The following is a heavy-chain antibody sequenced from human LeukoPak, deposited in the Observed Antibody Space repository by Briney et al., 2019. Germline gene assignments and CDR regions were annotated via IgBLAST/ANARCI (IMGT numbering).Heavy chain of an antibody. V-gene: IGHV3-11*01. J-gene: IGHJ4*02. Sequence: PAGSLRLSCAASGFTFSDYYMSWLRQAPGKGLEWVSYISSSGSTIYYADSVKGRFTISRDNAKNSLYLQMNSLRAEDTAVYYCARLRGSSSWHPYWGQGTLVTVSS. CDR2: ISSSGSTI. CDR1: GFTFSDYY. D-gene: IGHD6-13*01. CDR3: ARLRGSSSWHPY.